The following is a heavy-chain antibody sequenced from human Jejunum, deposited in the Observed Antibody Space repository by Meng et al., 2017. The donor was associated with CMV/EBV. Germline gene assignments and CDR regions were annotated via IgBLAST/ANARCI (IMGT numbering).Heavy chain of an antibody. V-gene: IGHV3-21*01. CDR3: ARYGITGTRWGGWFDP. J-gene: IGHJ5*02. CDR2: ISSSGIYI. CDR1: FSNSN. D-gene: IGHD1/OR15-1a*01. Sequence: FSNSNMTWVRQAPGKGLEWVSSISSSGIYIHYADSVKGRFTISRDNARNSLFLQMNSLRAEDTAVYYCARYGITGTRWGGWFDPWGQGTRVTVSS.